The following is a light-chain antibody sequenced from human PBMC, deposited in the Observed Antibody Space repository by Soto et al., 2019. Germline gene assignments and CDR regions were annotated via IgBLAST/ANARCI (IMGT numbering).Light chain of an antibody. J-gene: IGKJ3*01. CDR2: AAS. CDR1: QSIDNY. Sequence: DIQMTQSPSSLSASVGDRVTITCRTSQSIDNYLNWYQQKPVKAPKLLMYAASTLQSGVPSRFSGSGSETDFTLTISSLLPEDLATYYCQQSYTTLFTFGPGTKVDLK. CDR3: QQSYTTLFT. V-gene: IGKV1-39*01.